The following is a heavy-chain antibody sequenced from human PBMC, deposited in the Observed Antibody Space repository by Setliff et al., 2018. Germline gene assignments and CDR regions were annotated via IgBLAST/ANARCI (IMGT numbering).Heavy chain of an antibody. Sequence: SETLSLTCTVSGGSISSYYWSWIRQPPGKGLEWIGYIYTSGSTNYNPSLKSRVTISVDTSKNQFSLKLSSVTAADTAVYYCARAHDSYYYYYMAVWGKGTTVTVS. CDR2: IYTSGST. CDR1: GGSISSYY. J-gene: IGHJ6*03. V-gene: IGHV4-4*08. CDR3: ARAHDSYYYYYMAV.